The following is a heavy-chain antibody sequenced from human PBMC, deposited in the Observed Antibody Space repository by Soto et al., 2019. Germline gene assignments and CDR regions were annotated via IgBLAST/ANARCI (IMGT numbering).Heavy chain of an antibody. D-gene: IGHD6-6*01. CDR1: GGSINSDAYY. CDR2: IYYSGRT. J-gene: IGHJ4*02. Sequence: QLQLQESGPGLVKPSQTLSLTCTVSGGSINSDAYYWSWIRQPPGKGLEWIGHIYYSGRTYYAPSLERRRTISLDRSKNPCSLRLSSVNASDPAVDYCARDRSNSPDYFDYWCQGTLVTVSS. CDR3: ARDRSNSPDYFDY. V-gene: IGHV4-30-4*01.